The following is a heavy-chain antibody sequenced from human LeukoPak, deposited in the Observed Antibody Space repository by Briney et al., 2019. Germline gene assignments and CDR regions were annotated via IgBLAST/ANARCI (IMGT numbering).Heavy chain of an antibody. CDR2: ISSSGTTT. CDR3: ARRKGFYGMDV. CDR1: EFTFSSYE. V-gene: IGHV3-48*03. Sequence: GGSLRLSCAASEFTFSSYEMNWVRQAPGKGLEWILHISSSGTTTQYADSVKGRFTISRDNAKNSVDLQMSSLRAEGTAVYYCARRKGFYGMDVWGQGTTVTVSS. J-gene: IGHJ6*02.